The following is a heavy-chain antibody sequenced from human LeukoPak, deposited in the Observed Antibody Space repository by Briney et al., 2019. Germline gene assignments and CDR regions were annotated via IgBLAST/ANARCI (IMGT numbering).Heavy chain of an antibody. J-gene: IGHJ4*02. V-gene: IGHV3-23*01. Sequence: GGSLRLSCEASGFTFSSSAMYWVRQAPGKGLEWVSSISGNVFYTYYADSVKGRFTISRDNSKNTLYLQMNSLRAEDTAVYYCAKGSRSYSSSWYYFDSWGQGTLVTVSS. D-gene: IGHD6-13*01. CDR1: GFTFSSSA. CDR2: ISGNVFYT. CDR3: AKGSRSYSSSWYYFDS.